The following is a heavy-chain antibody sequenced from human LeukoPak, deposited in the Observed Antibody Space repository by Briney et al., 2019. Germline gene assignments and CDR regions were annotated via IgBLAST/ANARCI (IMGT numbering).Heavy chain of an antibody. Sequence: GGSLRLSCATSGFTFSNYAMHWVRQAPGKGLEWVAVISYDGSNKYYADSVKGRFTISRDNSKNTLYLQMNSLRAEDTAVYYCAKDRILEWLDEFDYWGQGTLVTVSS. CDR1: GFTFSNYA. J-gene: IGHJ4*02. D-gene: IGHD3-3*01. V-gene: IGHV3-30-3*01. CDR2: ISYDGSNK. CDR3: AKDRILEWLDEFDY.